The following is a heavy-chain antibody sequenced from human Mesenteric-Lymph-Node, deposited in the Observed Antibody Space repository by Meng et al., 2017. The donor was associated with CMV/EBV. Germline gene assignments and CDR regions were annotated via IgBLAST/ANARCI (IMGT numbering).Heavy chain of an antibody. D-gene: IGHD3-10*02. Sequence: GGSLRLSCAASGFTFSSYGMHWVRQAPGKGLEWVAFIRYDGSNKYYADSVKGRFTISRDNFKNTLHLQMNSLRVEDTATYYCAKEYVHDSWGQGTQVTVSS. CDR3: AKEYVHDS. V-gene: IGHV3-30*02. CDR2: IRYDGSNK. CDR1: GFTFSSYG. J-gene: IGHJ4*02.